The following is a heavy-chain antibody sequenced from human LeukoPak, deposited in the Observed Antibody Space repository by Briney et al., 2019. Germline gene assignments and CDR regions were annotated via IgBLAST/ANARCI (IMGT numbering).Heavy chain of an antibody. CDR3: ARATYGSGSSYYYYYGMDV. V-gene: IGHV4-61*01. CDR2: IYYSGST. D-gene: IGHD3-10*01. Sequence: SETLSLTCTVSGGSISSSSYYWSWIRQPPGKGLEWIGYIYYSGSTNYNPSLKSRVTISVDTSKNQFSLKLSSVTAADTAVYYCARATYGSGSSYYYYYGMDVWGQGTTVTVSS. CDR1: GGSISSSSYY. J-gene: IGHJ6*02.